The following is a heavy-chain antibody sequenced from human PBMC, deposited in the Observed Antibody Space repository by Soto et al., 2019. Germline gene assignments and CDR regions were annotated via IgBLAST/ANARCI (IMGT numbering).Heavy chain of an antibody. CDR1: GYTFTSYA. CDR2: INAGNGNT. Sequence: ASVKVSCKASGYTFTSYAMHWVRQAPGQRLEWMGWINAGNGNTKYSQKFQGRVTITRDTSASTAYMELSSLRSEDTAVYYCARDLYSSSWYGSDYYYYYGMDVWGQGTTVTVSS. D-gene: IGHD6-13*01. J-gene: IGHJ6*02. V-gene: IGHV1-3*01. CDR3: ARDLYSSSWYGSDYYYYYGMDV.